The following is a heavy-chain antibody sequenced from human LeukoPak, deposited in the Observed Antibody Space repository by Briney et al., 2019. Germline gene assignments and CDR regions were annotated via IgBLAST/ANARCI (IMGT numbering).Heavy chain of an antibody. J-gene: IGHJ5*02. D-gene: IGHD3-10*02. CDR1: GFTFSSYS. Sequence: GGSLRLSCAASGFTFSSYSMNWVRQAPGKGLEWVSSISSSSSYIYYADSVKGRFTISRDNAKNSLYMQMNSLRAEDTAVYYCARDEMFGQQLSGDPWGQGTLVTVSS. V-gene: IGHV3-21*01. CDR2: ISSSSSYI. CDR3: ARDEMFGQQLSGDP.